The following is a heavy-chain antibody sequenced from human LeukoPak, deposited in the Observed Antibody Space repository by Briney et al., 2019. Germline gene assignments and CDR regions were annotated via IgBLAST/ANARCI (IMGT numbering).Heavy chain of an antibody. J-gene: IGHJ3*02. CDR3: ARNGATGGAFDI. Sequence: SETLSLTCAVYGGSFSGYYWSWIRQPPGKGLEWIGEGNHSEDTNYNPSLKSRVTISVDTSKNQFSLKLSSVTAADTAVYYCARNGATGGAFDIWGQGTMVTVSS. CDR1: GGSFSGYY. CDR2: GNHSEDT. V-gene: IGHV4-34*01. D-gene: IGHD4-17*01.